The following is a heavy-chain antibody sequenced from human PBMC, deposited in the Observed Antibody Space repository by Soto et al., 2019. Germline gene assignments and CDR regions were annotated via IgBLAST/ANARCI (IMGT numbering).Heavy chain of an antibody. CDR2: ISANSGTT. Sequence: EVQLLESGGGLVQPGGSLRLSCAASGFTFSNNAMTWVRQAPEKGLEWVSFISANSGTTYFADSVKGRFTISRDNSKSTLYLQMTSLRAEDTAVYYCAKASSISWGVFDFWGQGTLITVSS. D-gene: IGHD6-13*01. CDR1: GFTFSNNA. V-gene: IGHV3-23*01. CDR3: AKASSISWGVFDF. J-gene: IGHJ4*02.